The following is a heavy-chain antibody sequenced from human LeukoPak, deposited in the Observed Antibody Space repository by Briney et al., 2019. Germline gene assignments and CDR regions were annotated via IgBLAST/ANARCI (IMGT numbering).Heavy chain of an antibody. D-gene: IGHD5-18*01. J-gene: IGHJ4*02. V-gene: IGHV1-8*01. CDR3: AGSSDTAMVKDY. CDR1: GYTFTSYD. CDR2: MNPNSGNT. Sequence: ASVKVSCKASGYTFTSYDINWVRQATGQGLEWMGWMNPNSGNTGYAQKFQGRVTMTRNTSISTAYMELSSLRSEDTAVYYCAGSSDTAMVKDYWGQGTLVTVSS.